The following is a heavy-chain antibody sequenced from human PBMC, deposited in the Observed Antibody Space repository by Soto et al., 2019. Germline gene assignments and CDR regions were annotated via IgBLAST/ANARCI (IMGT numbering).Heavy chain of an antibody. J-gene: IGHJ3*02. CDR3: ARESIAAAGPAFDI. V-gene: IGHV3-33*01. CDR1: GFTFSSYG. D-gene: IGHD6-13*01. CDR2: IWYDGSNK. Sequence: GGSLRLSCAASGFTFSSYGMHWVRQAPGKGLEWVAVIWYDGSNKYYADSVKGRFTISRDNSKNTLYLQMNSLRAEDTAVYYCARESIAAAGPAFDIWGQGTMVTVSS.